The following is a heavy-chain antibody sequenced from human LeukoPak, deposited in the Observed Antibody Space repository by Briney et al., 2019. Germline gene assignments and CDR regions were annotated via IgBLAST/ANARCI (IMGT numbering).Heavy chain of an antibody. CDR1: GGTFSSYA. CDR3: AREFSRFGESKLADY. Sequence: GASVKVSCKASGGTFSSYAIRWVRQAPGQGLEWMGRIIPILGIANYAQKFQGRVTITADKSTSTAYMELSSLRSEDTAVYYCAREFSRFGESKLADYWGQGTLVTVSS. J-gene: IGHJ4*02. V-gene: IGHV1-69*04. CDR2: IIPILGIA. D-gene: IGHD3-10*02.